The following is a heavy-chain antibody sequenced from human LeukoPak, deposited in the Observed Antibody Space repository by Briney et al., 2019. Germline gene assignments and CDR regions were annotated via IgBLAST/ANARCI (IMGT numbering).Heavy chain of an antibody. D-gene: IGHD6-13*01. J-gene: IGHJ5*02. CDR1: GYSISSGYY. CDR2: IYHSGST. CDR3: ARDEYSSSWYWFDP. V-gene: IGHV4-38-2*02. Sequence: ASETLSLTCTVSGYSISSGYYWGWIRQPPGKGLEWIGSIYHSGSTYYNPSLKSRVTISVDTSKNQFPLKLSSVTAADTAVYYCARDEYSSSWYWFDPWGQGTLVTVSS.